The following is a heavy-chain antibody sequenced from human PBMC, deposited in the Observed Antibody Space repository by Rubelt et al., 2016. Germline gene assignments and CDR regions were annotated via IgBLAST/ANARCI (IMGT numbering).Heavy chain of an antibody. CDR1: GDSIGSSSYY. J-gene: IGHJ2*01. CDR2: IYYSGST. V-gene: IGHV4-39*07. Sequence: QLQMQESGPGLVKPSETLSLTCTVSGDSIGSSSYYWGWIRQPPGKGLEWIGSIYYSGSTDYNPSLKSRVTISVDTSKNQFSLKLSCVTAAVTGVYNCARDLTGRYFDHWGRGTLITVS. CDR3: ARDLTGRYFDH.